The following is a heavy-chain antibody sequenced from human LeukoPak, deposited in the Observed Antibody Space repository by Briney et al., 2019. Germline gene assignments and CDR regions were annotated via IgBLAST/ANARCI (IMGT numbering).Heavy chain of an antibody. CDR1: GGTFSSYA. J-gene: IGHJ6*03. CDR2: IIPIFGTA. CDR3: AGVRIAAAGTGNYYYYYMDV. V-gene: IGHV1-69*05. D-gene: IGHD6-13*01. Sequence: SVKVSCKASGGTFSSYAISWVRQAPGQGLEWMGGIIPIFGTANYAQKFQGRVTITTDESTSTAYMGLSSLRSEDTAVYYCAGVRIAAAGTGNYYYYYMDVWGKGTTVTVSS.